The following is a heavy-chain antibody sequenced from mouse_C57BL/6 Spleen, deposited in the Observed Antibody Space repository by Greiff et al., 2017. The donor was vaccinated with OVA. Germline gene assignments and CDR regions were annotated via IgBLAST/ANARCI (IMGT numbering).Heavy chain of an antibody. D-gene: IGHD1-1*01. J-gene: IGHJ2*01. CDR3: ARNYGSSYDYFDY. CDR1: GFTFSSYG. CDR2: ISSGGSYT. Sequence: EVQGVESGGDLVKPGGSLKLSCAASGFTFSSYGMSWVRQTPDKRLEWVATISSGGSYTYSPDSVKGRFTISRDNAKNTLYLQMSSLKSEDTAMYYCARNYGSSYDYFDYWGQGTTLTVSS. V-gene: IGHV5-6*01.